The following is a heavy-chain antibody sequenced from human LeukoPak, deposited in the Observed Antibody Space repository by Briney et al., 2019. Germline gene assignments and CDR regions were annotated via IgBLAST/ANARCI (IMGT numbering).Heavy chain of an antibody. CDR2: ISGSGGSA. CDR3: ANYIYESVAATVFDY. CDR1: GFTFSSYA. V-gene: IGHV3-23*01. Sequence: GGSLRLSCAASGFTFSSYAMSWVRQAPGKGLEWVSAISGSGGSAYYADSVKGRFTISRDNSKNTLYLHMNSLRAEDTAVYYCANYIYESVAATVFDYWGQGTLVTVSP. J-gene: IGHJ4*02. D-gene: IGHD2-15*01.